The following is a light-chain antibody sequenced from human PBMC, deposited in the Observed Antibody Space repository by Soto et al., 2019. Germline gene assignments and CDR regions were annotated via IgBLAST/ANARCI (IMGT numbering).Light chain of an antibody. CDR3: QQYDTSPWT. V-gene: IGKV1-39*01. J-gene: IGKJ1*01. CDR1: QSISNF. Sequence: DIQMTQSPSSLSASVGDRFTITCRASQSISNFLNWYQQKPGKAPKLLIYAASTLQSGVPSRFSGSGSGTDFTLTISSLQPEDFAVYFCQQYDTSPWTFGQGTKVDIK. CDR2: AAS.